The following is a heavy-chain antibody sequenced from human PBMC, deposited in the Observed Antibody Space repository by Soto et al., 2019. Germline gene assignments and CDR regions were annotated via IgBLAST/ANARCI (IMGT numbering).Heavy chain of an antibody. V-gene: IGHV3-64D*06. Sequence: GGSLRLSCSASGFTFSNFAMHWVRQAPGKGLEYVSGITSNGDNTYHADSVQGRFTTSRDNSKSTLYLQMTSLRVEDTAVYYCVKGNQLLRYYFEYWGRGALVTAPQ. J-gene: IGHJ4*02. D-gene: IGHD2-2*01. CDR3: VKGNQLLRYYFEY. CDR2: ITSNGDNT. CDR1: GFTFSNFA.